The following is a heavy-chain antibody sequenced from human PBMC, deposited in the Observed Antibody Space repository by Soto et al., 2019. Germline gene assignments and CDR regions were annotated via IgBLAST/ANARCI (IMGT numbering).Heavy chain of an antibody. V-gene: IGHV4-39*01. CDR1: GGSIISSSHY. D-gene: IGHD3-3*01. CDR3: ARQTEGYDVWSGYPGLLDP. J-gene: IGHJ5*02. Sequence: SATLSLTCTVSGGSIISSSHYWGWISQPPGKGLEWIGSISSSGSTYCNPSLKSRVTISVDTSKNQFSLKLSSVTAADTAVYYCARQTEGYDVWSGYPGLLDPWGQGTLVTVSS. CDR2: ISSSGST.